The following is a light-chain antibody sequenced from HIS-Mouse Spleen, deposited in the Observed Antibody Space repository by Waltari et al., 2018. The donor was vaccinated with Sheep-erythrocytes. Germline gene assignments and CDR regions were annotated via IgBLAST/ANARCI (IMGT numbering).Light chain of an antibody. CDR1: QSVSSY. Sequence: EIVLTQSPATLSLSPGERATLSCRASQSVSSYLAWYQQKPGTAPRLLIYDASNRATGIPARFSGSGSGTDFTLTISSLEPEDFVVYYCQQRSNWLTFGGGTKVEIK. CDR3: QQRSNWLT. CDR2: DAS. V-gene: IGKV3-11*01. J-gene: IGKJ4*01.